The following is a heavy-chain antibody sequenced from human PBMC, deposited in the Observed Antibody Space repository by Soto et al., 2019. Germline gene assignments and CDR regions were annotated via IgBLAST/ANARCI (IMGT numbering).Heavy chain of an antibody. CDR2: IYPGDSDT. J-gene: IGHJ3*02. CDR3: ARRRYSSSSGADAFDI. CDR1: GYSFTSYW. D-gene: IGHD6-6*01. V-gene: IGHV5-51*01. Sequence: GESLKISCKGSGYSFTSYWICWVRQMPWKGLEWMGIIYPGDSDTRYSPSFQGQVTISADKSISTAYLQWSSLKASDTAMYYCARRRYSSSSGADAFDIWGQGTMVTVSS.